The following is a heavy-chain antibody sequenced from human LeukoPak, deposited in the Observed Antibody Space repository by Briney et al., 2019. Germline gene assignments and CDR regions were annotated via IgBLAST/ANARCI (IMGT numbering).Heavy chain of an antibody. CDR2: IYYSGST. V-gene: IGHV4-59*12. D-gene: IGHD3-22*01. Sequence: SETLSLTCTVSGGSISSYYWSWIRQPPGKGLEWIGYIYYSGSTYYNPSLKSRVTISVDTSKNQFSLKLSSVTAADTAVYYCAREPHYYDSSGYYYGTSYWGQGTLVTVSS. CDR3: AREPHYYDSSGYYYGTSY. J-gene: IGHJ4*02. CDR1: GGSISSYY.